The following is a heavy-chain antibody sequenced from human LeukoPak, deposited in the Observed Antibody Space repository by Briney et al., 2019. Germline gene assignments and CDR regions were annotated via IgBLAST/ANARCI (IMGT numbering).Heavy chain of an antibody. CDR3: ARLQTGAYYMDV. Sequence: ASVKVSCKAAGYTFTNYDINWVRQATGQGLEWMGWMSPNSGNTGYAQKFQDRVTMTRNTSISTAYMELSSLRSEDTAVYYCARLQTGAYYMDVWGKGTTVTVSS. CDR1: GYTFTNYD. J-gene: IGHJ6*03. CDR2: MSPNSGNT. V-gene: IGHV1-8*01. D-gene: IGHD4-11*01.